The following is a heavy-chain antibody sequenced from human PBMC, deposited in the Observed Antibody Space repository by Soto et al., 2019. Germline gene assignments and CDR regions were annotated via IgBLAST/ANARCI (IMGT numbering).Heavy chain of an antibody. CDR2: IKSKTDGGTT. CDR3: AKKVNSGSGTQYFDY. D-gene: IGHD3-10*01. Sequence: EVQLVESGGGLVKPGGSLRLSCAASGFTFINAWMTWVRQAPGKGLEWVGRIKSKTDGGTTDYAAPVKGRFTLSRDNSKNTLSLQMNSLRAEDTAIYYCAKKVNSGSGTQYFDYFGQGTLVTVSS. V-gene: IGHV3-15*01. J-gene: IGHJ4*02. CDR1: GFTFINAW.